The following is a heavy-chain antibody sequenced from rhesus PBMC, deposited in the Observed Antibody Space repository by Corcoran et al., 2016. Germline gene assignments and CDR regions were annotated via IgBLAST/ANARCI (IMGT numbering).Heavy chain of an antibody. Sequence: QVQLQESGPGVVKPSETLSLTCAVSGGSISDSYRWSWIRQPPGKGLEWIGYIYGSSTSTNYNPSLMSRVTSSKDTSKNQFSLKLSSVTAADTAVYYCARTSIAAAGKDDYWGQGVLVTVSS. CDR3: ARTSIAAAGKDDY. CDR1: GGSISDSYR. CDR2: IYGSSTST. V-gene: IGHV4S10*01. J-gene: IGHJ4*01. D-gene: IGHD6-25*01.